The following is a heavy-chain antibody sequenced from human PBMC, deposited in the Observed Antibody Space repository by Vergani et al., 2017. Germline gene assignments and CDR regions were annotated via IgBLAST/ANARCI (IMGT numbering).Heavy chain of an antibody. CDR3: VYRNNECGTTGCFYTFYSYSYMDV. D-gene: IGHD1-7*01. CDR2: IYWNEDQ. V-gene: IGHV2-5*04. J-gene: IGHJ6*03. Sequence: QITLKESGPTLVKPTQPLTLTCTFSGFSLNTRGVSVAWIRQPPGKALDWLDLIYWNEDQHYSPSLNNRVTITKDTSKNQVVRTMTNMDYVDTGTYYCVYRNNECGTTGCFYTFYSYSYMDVWGKGTTVTVSS. CDR1: GFSLNTRGVS.